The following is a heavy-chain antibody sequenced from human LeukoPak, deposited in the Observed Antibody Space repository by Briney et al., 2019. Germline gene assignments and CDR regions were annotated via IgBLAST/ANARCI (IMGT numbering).Heavy chain of an antibody. D-gene: IGHD2-2*01. CDR3: ARLISGQLLWIYYYYYMDV. J-gene: IGHJ6*03. CDR2: IYYSGST. CDR1: GGSISSYY. Sequence: PSETLSLTCTVSGGSISSYYWSWIRQPPGKGLEWIGYIYYSGSTNYNPSLKSRVTISVDTSKNQFSLKLSSVTAADTAVYYCARLISGQLLWIYYYYYMDVWGKGTTVTISS. V-gene: IGHV4-59*08.